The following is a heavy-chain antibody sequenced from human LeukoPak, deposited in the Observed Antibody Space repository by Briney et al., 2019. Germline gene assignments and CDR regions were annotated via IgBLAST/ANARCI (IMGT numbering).Heavy chain of an antibody. D-gene: IGHD6-19*01. J-gene: IGHJ4*02. CDR1: GYTFTGYY. Sequence: ASVKVSCKASGYTFTGYYMHWVRQAPGQGLEWMGWMNPNSGNTGYAQKFQGRVTMTRNTSISTAYMELSSLRSEDTAVYYCARAVAEDYWGQGTLVTVSS. CDR2: MNPNSGNT. CDR3: ARAVAEDY. V-gene: IGHV1-8*02.